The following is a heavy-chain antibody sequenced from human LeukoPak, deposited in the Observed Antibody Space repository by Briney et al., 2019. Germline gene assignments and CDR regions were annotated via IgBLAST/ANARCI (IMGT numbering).Heavy chain of an antibody. V-gene: IGHV1-18*01. CDR2: ISAYNGNT. D-gene: IGHD4-17*01. J-gene: IGHJ4*02. Sequence: ASVEVSCKASGYTFTSYGISWVRQAPGQGLEWMGWISAYNGNTNYAQKLQGRVTMTTDTSTSTAYMELRSLRSDDTAVYYCARALTDYGDYVSSDYWGQGTLVTVSS. CDR1: GYTFTSYG. CDR3: ARALTDYGDYVSSDY.